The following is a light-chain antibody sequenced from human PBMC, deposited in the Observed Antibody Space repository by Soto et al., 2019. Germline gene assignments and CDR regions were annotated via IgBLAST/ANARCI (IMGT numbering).Light chain of an antibody. CDR1: QSVSSSY. J-gene: IGKJ1*01. CDR3: QQYDSSPPWT. Sequence: EIVLTQSPGTLSLSPGERATLSCRASQSVSSSYLAWYQQKPGQAPRLLIYGASSRDTGIPDRFSGCGSGTGFTSSNSRLEPEYCAVYYCQQYDSSPPWTCGHGTNVEI. V-gene: IGKV3-20*01. CDR2: GAS.